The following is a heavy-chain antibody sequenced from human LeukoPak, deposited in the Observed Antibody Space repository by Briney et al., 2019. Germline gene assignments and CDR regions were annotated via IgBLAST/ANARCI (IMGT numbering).Heavy chain of an antibody. CDR1: GYTFINYG. J-gene: IGHJ3*02. CDR3: ARWDYYDSRTFDI. Sequence: AASVKVSCKASGYTFINYGITWVRQAPGQGLGFMGWLSAYNGNTNYAQKLQGRVTMTTDTSSSTAYMELRCLRSDDTAVYYCARWDYYDSRTFDIWGQGTMVTVSS. D-gene: IGHD3-22*01. CDR2: LSAYNGNT. V-gene: IGHV1-18*01.